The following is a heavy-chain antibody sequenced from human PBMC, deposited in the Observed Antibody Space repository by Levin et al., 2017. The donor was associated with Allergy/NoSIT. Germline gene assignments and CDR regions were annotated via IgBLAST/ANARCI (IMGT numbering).Heavy chain of an antibody. Sequence: GGSLRLSCKASGYTFTGYHMHWVRQAPGQGLEWMGWINPNSGDTSYPQKFQGRVTMTRDTSISAAYMELSRLTSDDTAVYYCARGGAAAGTAWGQGTLVTVSS. CDR1: GYTFTGYH. V-gene: IGHV1-2*02. J-gene: IGHJ4*02. CDR3: ARGGAAAGTA. CDR2: INPNSGDT. D-gene: IGHD6-13*01.